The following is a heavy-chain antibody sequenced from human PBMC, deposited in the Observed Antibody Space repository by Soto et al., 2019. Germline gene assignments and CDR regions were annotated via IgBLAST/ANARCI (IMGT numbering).Heavy chain of an antibody. CDR2: VNPSGGHT. J-gene: IGHJ4*02. CDR3: ARGGHVVVVTAALDY. CDR1: GDTFTDYY. D-gene: IGHD2-21*02. Sequence: ASVKVSCKASGDTFTDYYIHWVRQAPGQGLEWMGTVNPSGGHTTYAQHFLGRVTMTRDTSTSTLYMELTSLTSDDTAIYYCARGGHVVVVTAALDYWGQGPLVTVSS. V-gene: IGHV1-46*01.